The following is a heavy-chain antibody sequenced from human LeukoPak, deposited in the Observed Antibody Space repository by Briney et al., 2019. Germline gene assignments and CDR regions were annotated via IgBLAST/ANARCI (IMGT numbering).Heavy chain of an antibody. D-gene: IGHD2-21*02. CDR1: GGSIISKTSY. CDR3: ARDYVVTRDYFYYAMDV. V-gene: IGHV4-39*07. CDR2: MYYSGSS. J-gene: IGHJ6*02. Sequence: PSETLSLTCSVSGGSIISKTSYWGWIRQPPGKGLEWIGSMYYSGSSYYNPSLKSRVTVSVDTSKNQFSLKLISVTAADTAVYYCARDYVVTRDYFYYAMDVWGQGTTVTVSS.